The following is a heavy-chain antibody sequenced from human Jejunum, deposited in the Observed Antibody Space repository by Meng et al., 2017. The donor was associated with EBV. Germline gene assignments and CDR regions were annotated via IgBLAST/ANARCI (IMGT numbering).Heavy chain of an antibody. CDR3: ARDPMYSGGNSGAFDY. D-gene: IGHD4-23*01. CDR1: GFRFSDYW. J-gene: IGHJ4*02. CDR2: VSSSGGAM. Sequence: QVQLVESGGXLVKAGGXXRLXXXXSGFRFSDYWMTWIRQTPEQGLEWVAYVSSSGGAMYYADSVKGRFTISRDNVERSVYLQMNSLRADDTAVYYCARDPMYSGGNSGAFDYWRQGTLVTVSS. V-gene: IGHV3-11*01.